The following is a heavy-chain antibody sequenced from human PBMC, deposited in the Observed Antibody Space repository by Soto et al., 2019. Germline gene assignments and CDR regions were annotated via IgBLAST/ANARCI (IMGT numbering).Heavy chain of an antibody. V-gene: IGHV1-18*01. D-gene: IGHD2-21*01. Sequence: QVQLVQSGAEVKKPGASVKVSCKASGYTFTSYGISWVRQAPGQGLEWMGWTSAYNGNNNYAQKLQGRVTMTTDTSPSTAYMELRSLRSEDTAVHYCARDQSYGGAFDYWGQGTLVTVSS. CDR2: TSAYNGNN. CDR1: GYTFTSYG. J-gene: IGHJ4*02. CDR3: ARDQSYGGAFDY.